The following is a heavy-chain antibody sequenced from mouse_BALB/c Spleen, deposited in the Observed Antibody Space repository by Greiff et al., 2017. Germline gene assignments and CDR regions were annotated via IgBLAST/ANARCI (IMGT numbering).Heavy chain of an antibody. CDR3: ARSRGSSFNWYFDV. D-gene: IGHD1-1*01. Sequence: VQLQQSGPELVKPGASVKMSCKASGYTFTSYVMHWVKQKPGQGLEWIGYINPYNDGTKYNEKFKGKATLTSDKSSSTAYMELSSLTSEDSAVYYCARSRGSSFNWYFDVWGAGTTVTVSS. V-gene: IGHV1-14*01. CDR1: GYTFTSYV. J-gene: IGHJ1*01. CDR2: INPYNDGT.